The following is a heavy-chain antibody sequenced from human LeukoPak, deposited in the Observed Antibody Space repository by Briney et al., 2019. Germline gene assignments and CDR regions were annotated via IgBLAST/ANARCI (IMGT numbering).Heavy chain of an antibody. Sequence: PGGSLRLSCAASGFTFSSYAMSWVRQAPGKGLEWVSAISGSGCSTSYADSVKGRFTISRHNSKNTLYLQMKSLRGEDTAVYYFAKVLGPVGATPFVYWGEGPL. J-gene: IGHJ4*02. D-gene: IGHD1-26*01. CDR3: AKVLGPVGATPFVY. V-gene: IGHV3-23*01. CDR1: GFTFSSYA. CDR2: ISGSGCST.